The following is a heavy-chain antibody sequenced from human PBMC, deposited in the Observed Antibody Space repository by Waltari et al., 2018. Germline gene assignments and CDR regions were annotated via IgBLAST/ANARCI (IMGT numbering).Heavy chain of an antibody. CDR3: ARQYYYDSSGSTFDY. J-gene: IGHJ4*02. D-gene: IGHD3-22*01. V-gene: IGHV1-8*01. CDR2: MNPNSGHT. Sequence: QGLEWMGWMNPNSGHTGYVHKFQGRVTMTRYTSIRTAYMELSRLRSEETDVYYCARQYYYDSSGSTFDYWGQGTLVTFST.